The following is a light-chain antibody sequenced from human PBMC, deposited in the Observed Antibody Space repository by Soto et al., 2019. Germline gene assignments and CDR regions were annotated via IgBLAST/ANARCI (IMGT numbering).Light chain of an antibody. J-gene: IGKJ4*01. CDR3: QQYGSSPLT. CDR2: GAS. V-gene: IGKV3-20*01. Sequence: EIVMTQSPATLSVSPGERATLSCRASQRISSNLAWYQQKPGQAPRLLIYGASSRATGIPDRFSGSGSGTDFTLTISRLEPEDFAVYYCQQYGSSPLTFGGGTKVGIK. CDR1: QRISSN.